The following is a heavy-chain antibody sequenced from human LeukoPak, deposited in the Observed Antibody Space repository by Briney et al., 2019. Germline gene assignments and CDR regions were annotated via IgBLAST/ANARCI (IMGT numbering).Heavy chain of an antibody. CDR3: AVDYDSSGYYYNY. Sequence: GGSLRLSCAASGFTFSSYGMHWVRQAPGKGLEWVAVIWYDGSNKYYADSVKGRFTISRDNSKNTLYLQMNSLRAEDTAVYYCAVDYDSSGYYYNYWGQGTLVTVSS. CDR1: GFTFSSYG. V-gene: IGHV3-33*01. CDR2: IWYDGSNK. J-gene: IGHJ4*02. D-gene: IGHD3-22*01.